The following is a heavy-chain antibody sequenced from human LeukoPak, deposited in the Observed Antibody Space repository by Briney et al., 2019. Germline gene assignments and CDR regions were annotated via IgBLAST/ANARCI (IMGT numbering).Heavy chain of an antibody. CDR1: GFTFSSYG. V-gene: IGHV3-23*01. Sequence: GGSLRLSCAASGFTFSSYGMSWVRQAPGKGLEWVSAISGSGGSTYYADSVKGRFTISRDNSKNTLYLQMNSLRAEDTAVYYCAKDEGSSLYGVGYFDYWGQGTLVTVSS. J-gene: IGHJ4*02. CDR2: ISGSGGST. CDR3: AKDEGSSLYGVGYFDY. D-gene: IGHD6-13*01.